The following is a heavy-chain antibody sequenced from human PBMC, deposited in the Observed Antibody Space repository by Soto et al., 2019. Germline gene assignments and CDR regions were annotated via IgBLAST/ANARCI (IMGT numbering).Heavy chain of an antibody. CDR1: GYTFTGYY. V-gene: IGHV1-2*02. D-gene: IGHD3-10*01. CDR2: INPNSGGT. Sequence: ASVKVSCKASGYTFTGYYMHWVRQAPGQGLEWMGWINPNSGGTNYAQKFQGRVTMTRDTSISTAYMELSRLRSDDTAVYYCARDLVVRGDYYYYYGMDVWGQGTMVTVSS. J-gene: IGHJ6*02. CDR3: ARDLVVRGDYYYYYGMDV.